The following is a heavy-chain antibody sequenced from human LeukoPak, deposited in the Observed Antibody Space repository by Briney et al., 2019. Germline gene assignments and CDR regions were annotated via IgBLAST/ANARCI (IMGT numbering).Heavy chain of an antibody. J-gene: IGHJ5*02. Sequence: VASVKVSCKASGFTFTSSAMQWVRQARGQRLEWIGWTVVGSGNTNYAQKFQERVTITRDMSTSTAYMELRSLRSDDTAVYYCARTVLLWFGDPPEIWFDPWGQGTLVTVSS. CDR3: ARTVLLWFGDPPEIWFDP. D-gene: IGHD3-10*01. CDR1: GFTFTSSA. CDR2: TVVGSGNT. V-gene: IGHV1-58*02.